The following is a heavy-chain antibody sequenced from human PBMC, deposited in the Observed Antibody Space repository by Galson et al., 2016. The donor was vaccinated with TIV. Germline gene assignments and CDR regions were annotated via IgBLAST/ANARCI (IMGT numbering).Heavy chain of an antibody. CDR2: ISGYSGNT. Sequence: SVKVSCKASGYTFSKYGISWVRQAPGQGLEWMGWISGYSGNTNYARKLKGRVSMTTDTSTGTAFMEVRSLTSDDTAVYYCARDRGSMTMVLVVDYYYGMDVWGQGTVVTVSS. D-gene: IGHD3-22*01. V-gene: IGHV1-18*04. J-gene: IGHJ6*02. CDR1: GYTFSKYG. CDR3: ARDRGSMTMVLVVDYYYGMDV.